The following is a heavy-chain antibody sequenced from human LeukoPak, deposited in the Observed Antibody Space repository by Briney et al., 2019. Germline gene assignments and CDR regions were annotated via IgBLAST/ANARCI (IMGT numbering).Heavy chain of an antibody. CDR3: ARKLNRITMVRGVIGSDAFDI. V-gene: IGHV3-21*01. J-gene: IGHJ3*02. D-gene: IGHD3-10*01. CDR2: ISSSSSYI. Sequence: PGGSLRLSCAASGFTFSSYSMNWVRQAPGKGLEWVSSISSSSSYIYYADSVKGRFTISRDNAKNSLYLQMNSLRAEDTAVYYCARKLNRITMVRGVIGSDAFDIWGQGTMVTVSS. CDR1: GFTFSSYS.